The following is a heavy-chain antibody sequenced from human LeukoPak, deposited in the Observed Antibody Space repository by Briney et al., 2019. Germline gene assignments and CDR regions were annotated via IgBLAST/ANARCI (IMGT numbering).Heavy chain of an antibody. J-gene: IGHJ4*02. Sequence: GGSLRLSCAASGFTFSSYGMSWVRQAPGKGLEWVSGISGTGGSTYYADSVKGRFTISRDNSKNTLYLQMNSLRAEDTAVYYCAKGPYCGGDCYFPDYWGQGTLVTVSS. CDR1: GFTFSSYG. D-gene: IGHD2-21*02. CDR3: AKGPYCGGDCYFPDY. CDR2: ISGTGGST. V-gene: IGHV3-23*01.